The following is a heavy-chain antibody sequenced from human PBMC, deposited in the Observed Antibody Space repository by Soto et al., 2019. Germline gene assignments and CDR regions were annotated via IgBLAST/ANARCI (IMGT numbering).Heavy chain of an antibody. V-gene: IGHV3-73*02. CDR2: IRSKANSYAT. CDR3: TQLRYFDWPSPYYYYGMDV. J-gene: IGHJ6*02. D-gene: IGHD3-9*01. CDR1: GFTFSGSA. Sequence: EVQLVESGGGLVQPGGSLKLSCAASGFTFSGSAMHWVRQASGKGLEWVGRIRSKANSYATAYAASVKGRFTISRDDSKNTAYLQMNSLKTEDTAVYYCTQLRYFDWPSPYYYYGMDVWGQGTTVTVSS.